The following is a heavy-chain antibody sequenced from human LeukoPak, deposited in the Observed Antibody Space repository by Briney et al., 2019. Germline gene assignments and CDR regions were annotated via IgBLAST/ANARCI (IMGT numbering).Heavy chain of an antibody. CDR2: ISYDGSNK. D-gene: IGHD2-15*01. V-gene: IGHV3-30*18. J-gene: IGHJ4*02. CDR3: AKAPLDCSGGSCYFAPDY. CDR1: GFTLSSYG. Sequence: GGSLRLSCAASGFTLSSYGMHWVRQAPGKGLEWVAVISYDGSNKYYADSVKGRFTISRDNSKNTLYLQMNSLRAEDTAVYYCAKAPLDCSGGSCYFAPDYWGQGTLVTVSS.